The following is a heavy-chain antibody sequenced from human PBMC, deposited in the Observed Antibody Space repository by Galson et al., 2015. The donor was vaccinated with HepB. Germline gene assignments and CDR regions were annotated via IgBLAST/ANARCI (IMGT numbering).Heavy chain of an antibody. V-gene: IGHV4-31*03. CDR2: IYYSGST. CDR1: GGSISSGGYY. Sequence: TLSLTCTVSGGSISSGGYYWSWIRQHPGKGLEWIGYIYYSGSTYYNPSLKSRVTISVDTSKNQFSLKLSSVTAADTAVYYCARGPTRWYYDFWSGQDGNWFDPWGQGTLVTVSS. D-gene: IGHD3-3*01. CDR3: ARGPTRWYYDFWSGQDGNWFDP. J-gene: IGHJ5*02.